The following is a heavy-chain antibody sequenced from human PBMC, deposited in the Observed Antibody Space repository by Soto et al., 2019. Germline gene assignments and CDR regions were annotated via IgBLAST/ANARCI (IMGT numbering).Heavy chain of an antibody. CDR3: AHPRGYGVFDAVDI. CDR2: ISSSGDSA. J-gene: IGHJ3*02. CDR1: GFIFSTYA. Sequence: LRLSCAASGFIFSTYAMNWVRQAPGKGLEWVSAISSSGDSAYYAESVRGRFTISRDNSIDTLYLQMRSLRPEDTAVYYCAHPRGYGVFDAVDIWGQGTMVTVSS. V-gene: IGHV3-23*01. D-gene: IGHD4-17*01.